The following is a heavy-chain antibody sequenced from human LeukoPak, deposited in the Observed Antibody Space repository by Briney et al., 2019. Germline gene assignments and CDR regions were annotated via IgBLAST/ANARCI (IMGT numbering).Heavy chain of an antibody. J-gene: IGHJ4*02. CDR3: ARGYNDYGDYVYGD. D-gene: IGHD4-17*01. Sequence: SVKVSCKASGGTFSSYAISRVRQAPGQGLEWMGGIIPIFGTANYAQKFQGRVTITADKSTSTAYMELSSLRSEDTAVYYCARGYNDYGDYVYGDWGQGTLVTVSS. CDR2: IIPIFGTA. CDR1: GGTFSSYA. V-gene: IGHV1-69*06.